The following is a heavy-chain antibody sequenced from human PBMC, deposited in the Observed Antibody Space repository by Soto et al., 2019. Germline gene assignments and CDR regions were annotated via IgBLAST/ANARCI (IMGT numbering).Heavy chain of an antibody. CDR3: ARGPQWLRLRGFDY. CDR1: GFTFSSYW. Sequence: GGSLRLSCAASGFTFSSYWMSWVHQAPGKGLEWVANIKQDGSEKYYVDSVKGRFTISRDNAKNSLYLQMNSLRAEDTAVYYCARGPQWLRLRGFDYWGQGTLVTVSS. CDR2: IKQDGSEK. J-gene: IGHJ4*02. D-gene: IGHD5-12*01. V-gene: IGHV3-7*01.